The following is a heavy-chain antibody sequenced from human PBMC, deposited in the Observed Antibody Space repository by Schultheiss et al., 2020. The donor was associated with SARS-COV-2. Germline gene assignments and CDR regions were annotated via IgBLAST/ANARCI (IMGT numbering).Heavy chain of an antibody. Sequence: GSLRLSCTASGFTFGDYAMSWFRQAPGKGLEWIGEINHSGSTNYNPSLKSRVTISVDTSKNQFSLKLSSVTAADTAVYYCARGGNSGDAFDIWGQGTMVTVSS. J-gene: IGHJ3*02. D-gene: IGHD4-23*01. CDR1: GFTFGDYA. CDR2: INHSGST. V-gene: IGHV4-34*01. CDR3: ARGGNSGDAFDI.